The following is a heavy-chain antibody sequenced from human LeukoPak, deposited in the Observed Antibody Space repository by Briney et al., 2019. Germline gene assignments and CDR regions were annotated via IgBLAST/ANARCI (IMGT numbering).Heavy chain of an antibody. V-gene: IGHV5-51*01. CDR2: IYPGDSDV. CDR1: GYAFTTHW. Sequence: GESLKISCKASGYAFTTHWIGWVRQMPGKGLEWMGVIYPGDSDVRYSPSFQGQVTISADKSISTAYLLWTSLKASDTAIYYCARVGTTFTALHPTGCFDLWGRGTLVTVSS. J-gene: IGHJ2*01. D-gene: IGHD1-1*01. CDR3: ARVGTTFTALHPTGCFDL.